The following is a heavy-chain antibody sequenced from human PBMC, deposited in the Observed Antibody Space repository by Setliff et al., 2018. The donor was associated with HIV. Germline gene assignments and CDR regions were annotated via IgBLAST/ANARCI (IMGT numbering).Heavy chain of an antibody. V-gene: IGHV3-33*06. CDR3: AKDRWGGKPYYFDY. CDR2: IWYDGSNK. D-gene: IGHD7-27*01. Sequence: QPGGSLRLSCAASGFTFSSYGMHWVRQAPGKGLEWVAVIWYDGSNKYYADSVKGRFTISRDNSKNTLYLQMNSLRAEDTAVYYCAKDRWGGKPYYFDYWGQGTLVTVSS. J-gene: IGHJ4*02. CDR1: GFTFSSYG.